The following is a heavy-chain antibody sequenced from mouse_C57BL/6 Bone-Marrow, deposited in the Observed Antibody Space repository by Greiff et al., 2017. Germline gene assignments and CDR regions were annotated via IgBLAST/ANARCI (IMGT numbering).Heavy chain of an antibody. D-gene: IGHD1-1*01. V-gene: IGHV3-6*01. CDR3: ADYGRDYAMDD. CDR1: GSSITSGYY. Sequence: EVKLQESGPGLVQPSQSLSLTCSFTGSSITSGYYWNWIRQFPGNKLEWMGYISYDGSNNYNPSLKNRISLTPDTSKNQFFLKLNSVTTADTATYYWADYGRDYAMDDWGQGTSVTVSS. J-gene: IGHJ4*01. CDR2: ISYDGSN.